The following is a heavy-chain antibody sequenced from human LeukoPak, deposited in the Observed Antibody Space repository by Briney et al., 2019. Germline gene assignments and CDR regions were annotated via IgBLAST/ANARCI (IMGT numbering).Heavy chain of an antibody. CDR1: GFSLSSRGMS. CDR3: ARHDSSSWSVFDY. Sequence: GSGPTLVNPTQTLTLTCTFSGFSLSSRGMSVSWIRQPPGKGLEWIGYIYYTGSTNYNPSLKSRVSISVDTSKNQFSLKLSSVTAADTAVYYCARHDSSSWSVFDYWGQGTLVTVSS. J-gene: IGHJ4*02. V-gene: IGHV4-61*08. CDR2: IYYTGST. D-gene: IGHD6-13*01.